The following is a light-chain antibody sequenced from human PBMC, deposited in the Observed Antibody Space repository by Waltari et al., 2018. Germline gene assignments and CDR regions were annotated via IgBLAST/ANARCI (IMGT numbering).Light chain of an antibody. CDR3: QQSYSTWT. Sequence: DIQMTQSPSSLSASLGDRVTITCRASQNINSFLNWYQQKPGRAPKLLIYAASSLHSGVPSRFSGSGSGTDYTLTISSLQPEDFATYYCQQSYSTWTSGQGTKVEIK. CDR2: AAS. CDR1: QNINSF. V-gene: IGKV1-39*01. J-gene: IGKJ1*01.